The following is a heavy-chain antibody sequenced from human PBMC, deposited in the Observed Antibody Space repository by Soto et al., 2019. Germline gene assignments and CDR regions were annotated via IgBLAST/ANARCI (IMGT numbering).Heavy chain of an antibody. CDR2: IYPGDSDT. CDR1: GYNFNIYW. Sequence: PGESLKISCKGSGYNFNIYWIGWVRQMPGKGLEWMGVIYPGDSDTRYSPSFQGQVTISADKSISTAYLQWSSLTASDTAVYYCARQDGDGLYYLAYWGQGTLVTVSS. J-gene: IGHJ4*02. D-gene: IGHD4-17*01. CDR3: ARQDGDGLYYLAY. V-gene: IGHV5-51*01.